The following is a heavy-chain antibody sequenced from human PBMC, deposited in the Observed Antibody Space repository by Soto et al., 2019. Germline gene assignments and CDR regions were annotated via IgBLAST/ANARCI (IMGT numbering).Heavy chain of an antibody. CDR2: IYRTGST. Sequence: QVQLQESGPGLVKPSGTLSLTCAVSGGSFTSNNWWTWVRQPPGQGLEWIGEIYRTGSTNYNPSLKSRVTTSLDQSENQCSLKVTSLTAADTAVYYCASRAPGTSVAYWGQGTLVTVSS. V-gene: IGHV4-4*02. J-gene: IGHJ4*02. CDR3: ASRAPGTSVAY. D-gene: IGHD1-7*01. CDR1: GGSFTSNNW.